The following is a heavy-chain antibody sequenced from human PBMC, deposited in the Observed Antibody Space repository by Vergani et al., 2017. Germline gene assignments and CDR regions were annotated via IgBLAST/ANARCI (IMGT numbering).Heavy chain of an antibody. Sequence: EVQLLQSEGAVVQPGGSLRLSCVASGFTFSSHAMSWVRQGHGQGLEWVSSIKNTGDSTHYADSVKGRFTISRDNANNLVYLQMSSVRADDTAVYYCARDYGSGPPQSRRLLYDIGWFDPWGQGTLVTVSS. CDR2: IKNTGDST. D-gene: IGHD3-16*01. CDR1: GFTFSSHA. J-gene: IGHJ5*02. CDR3: ARDYGSGPPQSRRLLYDIGWFDP. V-gene: IGHV3-23*01.